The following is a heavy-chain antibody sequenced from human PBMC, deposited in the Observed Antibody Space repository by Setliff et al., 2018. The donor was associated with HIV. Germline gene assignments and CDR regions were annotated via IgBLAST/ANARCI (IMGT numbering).Heavy chain of an antibody. D-gene: IGHD1-1*01. Sequence: SETLSLTCGVYGESLSGYSWNWIRQPPGKGLEWIGEIDHGGSINYKPSLKSRVTISVDTSKNHFSLNLTSVTAADAAVYYCARRGWNAYKAFDYWGQGTLVTVSS. CDR3: ARRGWNAYKAFDY. CDR2: IDHGGSI. J-gene: IGHJ4*02. V-gene: IGHV4-34*01. CDR1: GESLSGYS.